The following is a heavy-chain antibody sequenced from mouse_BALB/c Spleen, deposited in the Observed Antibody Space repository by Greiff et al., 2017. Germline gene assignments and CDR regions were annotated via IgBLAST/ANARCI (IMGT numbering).Heavy chain of an antibody. CDR2: INPYNDGT. CDR3: ARDYGSSPYYAMDY. Sequence: EVQLQESGPELVKPGASVKMSCKASGYTFTSYVMHWVKQKPGQGLEWIGYINPYNDGTKYNEKFKGKATLTSDKSSSTAYMELSSLTSEDSAVYYCARDYGSSPYYAMDYWGQGTSVTVSS. J-gene: IGHJ4*01. D-gene: IGHD1-1*01. V-gene: IGHV1-14*01. CDR1: GYTFTSYV.